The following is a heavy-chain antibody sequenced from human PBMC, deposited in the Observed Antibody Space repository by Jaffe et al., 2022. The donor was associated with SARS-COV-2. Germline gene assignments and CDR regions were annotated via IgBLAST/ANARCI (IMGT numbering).Heavy chain of an antibody. CDR1: GGSFSGYY. CDR3: ARGLVVVAANDYYYYMDV. Sequence: QVQLQQWGAGLLKPSETLSLTCAVYGGSFSGYYWSWIRQPPGKGLEWIGEINHSGSTNYNPSLKSRVTISVDTSKNQFSLKLSSVTAADTAVYYCARGLVVVAANDYYYYMDVWGKGTTVTVSS. CDR2: INHSGST. J-gene: IGHJ6*03. V-gene: IGHV4-34*01. D-gene: IGHD2-15*01.